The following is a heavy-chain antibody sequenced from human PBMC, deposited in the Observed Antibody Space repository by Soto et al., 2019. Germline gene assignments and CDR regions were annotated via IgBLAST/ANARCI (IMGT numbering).Heavy chain of an antibody. Sequence: GASVKVSCKVSGYTLTELSMHWVRQAPGKGLEWVGGFDPEDGQTIYAQNFQGRVTMTEDTSADTAYMELSSLRSEDTAVYYCATWKRTYCSSSSCRSYFYYYMDVWGKGTTVTVSS. CDR1: GYTLTELS. CDR3: ATWKRTYCSSSSCRSYFYYYMDV. V-gene: IGHV1-24*01. CDR2: FDPEDGQT. D-gene: IGHD2-2*01. J-gene: IGHJ6*03.